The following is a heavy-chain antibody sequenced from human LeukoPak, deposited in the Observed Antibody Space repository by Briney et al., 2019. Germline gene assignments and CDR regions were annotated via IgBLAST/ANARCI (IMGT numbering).Heavy chain of an antibody. V-gene: IGHV3-23*01. Sequence: GGSLRLSCAASGFTFSSYAMSWVRQAPGKGLEWVSGIGESGDNTYYADSVKGRFTVSRDTSKSTLYLQLNSLRAEDTAIYYCAKGIHSTGYYPFDYWGQGTPVTVSS. CDR2: IGESGDNT. J-gene: IGHJ4*02. CDR3: AKGIHSTGYYPFDY. D-gene: IGHD3-22*01. CDR1: GFTFSSYA.